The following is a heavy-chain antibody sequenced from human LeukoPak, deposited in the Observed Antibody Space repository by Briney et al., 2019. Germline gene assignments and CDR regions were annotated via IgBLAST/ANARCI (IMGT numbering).Heavy chain of an antibody. Sequence: PSETLSLTCAVYGGSFSGYYWSWIRQPPGKGLEWIGEINHSGSTNYNPSLKSRVTISVDTSKNQFSLKLSSVTAADTAVYYCARGQRFLESHPLVFDYWGQGTLVTVSS. CDR2: INHSGST. J-gene: IGHJ4*02. CDR3: ARGQRFLESHPLVFDY. D-gene: IGHD3-3*01. V-gene: IGHV4-34*01. CDR1: GGSFSGYY.